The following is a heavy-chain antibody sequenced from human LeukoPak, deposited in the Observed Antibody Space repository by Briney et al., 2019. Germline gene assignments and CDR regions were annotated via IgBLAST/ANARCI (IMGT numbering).Heavy chain of an antibody. V-gene: IGHV7-4-1*02. CDR1: GYSLTSYA. D-gene: IGHD6-13*01. Sequence: ASVKVSCKASGYSLTSYALNWVRQAPGQGLEWMGWINTNTGNPTYAQGFTGRFVFSLDTSVSTAYLQISSLKAEDTAVYYCARAERYSSSRGMGYWGQGTLVTVSS. J-gene: IGHJ4*02. CDR3: ARAERYSSSRGMGY. CDR2: INTNTGNP.